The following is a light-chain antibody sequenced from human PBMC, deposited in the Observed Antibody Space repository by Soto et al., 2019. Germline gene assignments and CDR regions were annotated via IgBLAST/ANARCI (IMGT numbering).Light chain of an antibody. J-gene: IGLJ1*01. CDR3: CSYAGTFTWV. V-gene: IGLV1-44*01. CDR1: GSNIGSNT. CDR2: NNS. Sequence: QSVLTQPPSASGTPGQRVTISCSGSGSNIGSNTVNWYQQLPGTAPKLLIYNNSQRPSGVPDRFSGSKSGNTASLTISGLLPEDEADYYCCSYAGTFTWVFGTGTKLTVL.